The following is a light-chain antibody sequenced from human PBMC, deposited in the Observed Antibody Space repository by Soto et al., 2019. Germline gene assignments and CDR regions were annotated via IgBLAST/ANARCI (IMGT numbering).Light chain of an antibody. CDR1: QRVSSGY. J-gene: IGKJ5*01. V-gene: IGKV3-20*01. Sequence: VLTQSPGTLSLSQGERGTRSCRASQRVSSGYLAWYQQKPGQAPRLLIYGASNSATDIPDRFSGRGSGTDFTLTISRLEPEDFAVYYCQQYGSSPPSSTFGQGTRLEIK. CDR3: QQYGSSPPSST. CDR2: GAS.